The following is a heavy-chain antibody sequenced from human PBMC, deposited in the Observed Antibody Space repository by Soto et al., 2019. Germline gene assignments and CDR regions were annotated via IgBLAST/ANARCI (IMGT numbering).Heavy chain of an antibody. CDR3: AKRPAYYYDSSGFHFDY. J-gene: IGHJ4*02. CDR2: ISGSGIST. V-gene: IGHV3-23*01. Sequence: PGGSLRLSCAASGFTFRSYAMSWVRQAPGKGLEWVSGISGSGISTHYADSVKGRFTVSRDNSKNTLYLQMNSLRAEDTAVYYCAKRPAYYYDSSGFHFDYWGRGTLVTVSS. D-gene: IGHD3-22*01. CDR1: GFTFRSYA.